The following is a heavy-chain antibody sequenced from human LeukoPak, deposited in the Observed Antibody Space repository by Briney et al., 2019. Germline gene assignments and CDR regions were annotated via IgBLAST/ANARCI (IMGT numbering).Heavy chain of an antibody. CDR2: IYTSGTT. J-gene: IGHJ5*02. D-gene: IGHD2-2*01. Sequence: SETLSLTCTVSGGSISSGSYYWSWIRQPAGKRLEWIRRIYTSGTTSYNPSLKSRVTMSVDTSKTQFSLKLSSVTAADTAVYYCATLLSDCSSTSCSPINWFDPWGQGTLVTVSS. CDR3: ATLLSDCSSTSCSPINWFDP. V-gene: IGHV4-61*02. CDR1: GGSISSGSYY.